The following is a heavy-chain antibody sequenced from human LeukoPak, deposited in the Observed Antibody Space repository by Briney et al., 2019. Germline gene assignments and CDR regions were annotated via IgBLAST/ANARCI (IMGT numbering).Heavy chain of an antibody. CDR2: IRHVGSNE. CDR1: GFAFSTYG. J-gene: IGHJ4*02. D-gene: IGHD2-2*02. Sequence: GGSLRLSCAASGFAFSTYGMHWVRQAPGKGLEWVAFIRHVGSNEYYADSVRGRFAISRDNSQNTLHLQMNILRVEDTAVYYCTTEMGGVVVPAAITLDYWGQGTLVAVSS. CDR3: TTEMGGVVVPAAITLDY. V-gene: IGHV3-30*02.